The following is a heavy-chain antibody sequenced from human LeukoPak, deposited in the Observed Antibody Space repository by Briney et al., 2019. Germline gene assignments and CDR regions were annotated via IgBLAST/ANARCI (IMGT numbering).Heavy chain of an antibody. CDR2: IYYSGST. D-gene: IGHD1-26*01. J-gene: IGHJ6*03. CDR1: GGSISSDY. CDR3: ARDQGPRIVAARVLYYMHV. Sequence: SETLSLTCTVSGGSISSDYWSWIRQPPGRGLEGIGYIYYSGSTHYNPSLMSRVTISVDTSKNQCSLKLRSLTAADTAVYYCARDQGPRIVAARVLYYMHVWGKGTTVPVSS. V-gene: IGHV4-59*01.